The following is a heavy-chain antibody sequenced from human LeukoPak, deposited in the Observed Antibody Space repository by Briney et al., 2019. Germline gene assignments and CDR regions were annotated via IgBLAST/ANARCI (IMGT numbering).Heavy chain of an antibody. V-gene: IGHV3-9*01. Sequence: GGSLRLSCAASGFTFDDYAMHWVRQAPGKGLEWVSGISWNSDSIGYADSVKGRFTISRDNAKNSLYLQMNSLRAEDAALYYCAKGPYGSGTYYTFFDYWGQGTLVTVSS. D-gene: IGHD3-10*01. CDR3: AKGPYGSGTYYTFFDY. CDR2: ISWNSDSI. CDR1: GFTFDDYA. J-gene: IGHJ4*02.